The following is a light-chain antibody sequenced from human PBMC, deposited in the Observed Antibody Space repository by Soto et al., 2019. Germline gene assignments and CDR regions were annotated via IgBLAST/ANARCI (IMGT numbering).Light chain of an antibody. CDR2: GAS. J-gene: IGKJ2*01. CDR3: QQYGGAPPFT. CDR1: QSVSSKF. Sequence: EIVLTQSPGTLSLSPGERATLSCRTSQSVSSKFLAWYQQKPGQAPRLLLYGASTRATGIPDSFSGSGSGTDLNLTISRLEPEDVAVYYCQQYGGAPPFTFGQGTKLEIK. V-gene: IGKV3-20*01.